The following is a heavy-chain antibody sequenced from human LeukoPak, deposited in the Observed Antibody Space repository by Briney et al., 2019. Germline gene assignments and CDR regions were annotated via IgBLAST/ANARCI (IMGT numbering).Heavy chain of an antibody. CDR3: ARVGGSGYYYVGY. D-gene: IGHD3-22*01. CDR2: IYSGGST. J-gene: IGHJ4*02. Sequence: GGSLRLSCAASGFIFSSNYMSWVRQAPGKGLEWVSVIYSGGSTYYADSVKGRFTISRDNSKNTLYLQMNSLRAEDRAVYYCARVGGSGYYYVGYWGQGTLVTVSS. V-gene: IGHV3-53*01. CDR1: GFIFSSNY.